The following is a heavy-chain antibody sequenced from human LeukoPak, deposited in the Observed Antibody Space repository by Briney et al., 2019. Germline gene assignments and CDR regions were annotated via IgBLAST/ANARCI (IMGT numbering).Heavy chain of an antibody. Sequence: SETPSLTCAVYGGSFSGYYWSWIRQPPGKGLEWIGEINHSGSTNYNPSLKSRVTISVDTSKNQFSLKLSSVTAADTAVYYCACSNYYDSSGHATEELDYWGQGTLVTVSS. CDR3: ACSNYYDSSGHATEELDY. J-gene: IGHJ4*02. CDR1: GGSFSGYY. D-gene: IGHD3-22*01. CDR2: INHSGST. V-gene: IGHV4-34*01.